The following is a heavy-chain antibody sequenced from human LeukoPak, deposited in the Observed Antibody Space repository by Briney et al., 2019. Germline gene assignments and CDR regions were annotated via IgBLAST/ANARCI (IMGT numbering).Heavy chain of an antibody. CDR2: IYHSGTTYSGST. CDR1: GGSISSRSYY. Sequence: PSETLSLTCTVSGGSISSRSYYWGWIRQPPGKGLEWIGSIYHSGTTYSGSTYYNPSLKSRVTISLDTSKNQFSLKVGSMTAADTAVYYCARAGGYGLIDYWGQGTMVTVSS. V-gene: IGHV4-39*07. CDR3: ARAGGYGLIDY. D-gene: IGHD5-18*01. J-gene: IGHJ4*02.